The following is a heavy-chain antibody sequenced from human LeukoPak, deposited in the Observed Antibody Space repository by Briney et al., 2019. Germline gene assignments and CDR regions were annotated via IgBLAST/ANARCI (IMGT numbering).Heavy chain of an antibody. V-gene: IGHV3-7*01. D-gene: IGHD3-10*01. CDR3: ARGFSSTVRGAYFRDV. CDR1: AFTFSTYW. J-gene: IGHJ6*04. Sequence: PVGPLRLSCAASAFTFSTYWMSWVRQVPGKGLEWVANIKQQGSETYYVDSVKGRFTVSRDNAKNSLYLQMNSLTAEDTGVYYCARGFSSTVRGAYFRDVCGKGTTVTVSS. CDR2: IKQQGSET.